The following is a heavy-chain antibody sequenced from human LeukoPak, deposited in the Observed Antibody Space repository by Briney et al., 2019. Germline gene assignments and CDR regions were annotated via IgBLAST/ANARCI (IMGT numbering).Heavy chain of an antibody. CDR1: GYSFTSYW. V-gene: IGHV5-51*01. CDR2: IYPGDTDT. D-gene: IGHD5-18*01. Sequence: GESLKISCKGSGYSFTSYWIGWVRQMPGKGLEWMGIIYPGDTDTRYSPSFQGQVTISADKSISTAYLQWNSLKASDTAMYHCARLGYSYGLYNWFDPWGRGTLVTVSS. CDR3: ARLGYSYGLYNWFDP. J-gene: IGHJ5*02.